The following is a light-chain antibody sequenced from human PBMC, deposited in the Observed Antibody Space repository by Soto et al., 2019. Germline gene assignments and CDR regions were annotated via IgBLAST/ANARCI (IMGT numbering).Light chain of an antibody. CDR1: QGISSR. V-gene: IGKV1-12*01. Sequence: DIQMTQSPSSVPASVGDRVTITCRASQGISSRLAWYQQKPGKAPNLLIYAASSLQSGVPSRFSGSGSETDFTLTIGSLQPEDFATYYCQQSNSLPLTFGGGTKVDIK. CDR2: AAS. CDR3: QQSNSLPLT. J-gene: IGKJ4*01.